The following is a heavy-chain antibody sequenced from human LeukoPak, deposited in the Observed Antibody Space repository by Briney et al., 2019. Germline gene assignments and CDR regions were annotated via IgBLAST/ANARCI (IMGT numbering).Heavy chain of an antibody. CDR3: AKDLGFGESSNWFDP. CDR1: GFTFSSYG. CDR2: ISYDGSNK. V-gene: IGHV3-30*18. J-gene: IGHJ5*02. D-gene: IGHD3-10*01. Sequence: GGSLRLSCAASGFTFSSYGMHWVRQAPGKGLEWVAVISYDGSNKYYADSVKGRFTISRDNSKNTLYLQMNSLRAEDTAVYYCAKDLGFGESSNWFDPWGQGTLVTVSS.